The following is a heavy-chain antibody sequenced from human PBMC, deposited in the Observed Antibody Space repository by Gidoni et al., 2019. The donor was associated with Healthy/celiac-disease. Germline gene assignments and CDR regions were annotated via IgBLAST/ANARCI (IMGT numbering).Heavy chain of an antibody. Sequence: QLQLQESGPGLVKPSETLSLTCTVSGGSISSSSYYWGWIRQPPGKGLKGIGSIYYSGSTYYNTSLKSRVTISVETSKNQFSLKLSSVTAADTAVYYCARHVGSGWYGIDYWGQGTLVTVSS. CDR2: IYYSGST. CDR1: GGSISSSSYY. J-gene: IGHJ4*02. CDR3: ARHVGSGWYGIDY. V-gene: IGHV4-39*01. D-gene: IGHD6-19*01.